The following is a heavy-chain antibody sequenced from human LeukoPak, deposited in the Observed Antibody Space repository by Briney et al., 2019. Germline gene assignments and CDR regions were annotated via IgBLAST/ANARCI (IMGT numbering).Heavy chain of an antibody. CDR1: GFTFSSYW. D-gene: IGHD6-6*01. CDR2: IKEDGSEK. Sequence: GGSLRLSCAASGFTFSSYWMSWVRQAPGKGLEWVANIKEDGSEKSYVDSVKGRFTISRDNAENSLYLQMNSLRAEDTAVYYCARDRRYSSSSWDYWVQGSLVAVSS. J-gene: IGHJ4*02. V-gene: IGHV3-7*05. CDR3: ARDRRYSSSSWDY.